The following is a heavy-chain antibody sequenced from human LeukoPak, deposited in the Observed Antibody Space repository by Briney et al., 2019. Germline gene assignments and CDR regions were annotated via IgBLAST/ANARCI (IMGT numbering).Heavy chain of an antibody. Sequence: GGSLRLSCAASGFTFSSYSMNWVRQAPGKGLEWVSFISSSSSTIYYADSVKGRFTISRDNSKNTLYLQMNSLRAEDTAVYYCARGTIMITFGGGFDYWGQGTLVTVSS. CDR2: ISSSSSTI. J-gene: IGHJ4*02. V-gene: IGHV3-48*01. CDR1: GFTFSSYS. CDR3: ARGTIMITFGGGFDY. D-gene: IGHD3-16*01.